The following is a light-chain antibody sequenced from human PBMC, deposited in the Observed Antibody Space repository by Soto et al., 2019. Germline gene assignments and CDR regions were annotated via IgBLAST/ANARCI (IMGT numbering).Light chain of an antibody. CDR1: SSNIGSNS. Sequence: QTVVTQPPSASGTPGQRVAISCSGSSSNIGSNSVNWFQQLPGTAPKLIIYSNNQRPSGVPDRISGSKSGTSASLAISGLQSEDEADYYCAAWDDSLNGAVFGGGTQLTV. V-gene: IGLV1-44*01. CDR3: AAWDDSLNGAV. CDR2: SNN. J-gene: IGLJ7*01.